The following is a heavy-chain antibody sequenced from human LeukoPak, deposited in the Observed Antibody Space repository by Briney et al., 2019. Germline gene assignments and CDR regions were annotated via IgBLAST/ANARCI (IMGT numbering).Heavy chain of an antibody. J-gene: IGHJ6*03. CDR2: MNPNSGNT. CDR1: GYTFTSYD. CDR3: ARARYYYYYYVDV. V-gene: IGHV1-8*01. Sequence: ASVTVSCKASGYTFTSYDINWVRQATGQGLEWMGWMNPNSGNTGYAQKFQGRVTMARNTSISTAYMELSSLRSEDTAMYYCARARYYYYYYVDVWGKGTTVTVSS.